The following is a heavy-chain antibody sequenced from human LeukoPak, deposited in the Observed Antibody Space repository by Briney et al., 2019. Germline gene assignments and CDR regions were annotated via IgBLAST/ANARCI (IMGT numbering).Heavy chain of an antibody. V-gene: IGHV4-39*01. J-gene: IGHJ4*02. CDR1: GGSIGSSSYY. CDR3: VRRSIASAGMMDY. CDR2: IYYTGST. D-gene: IGHD6-13*01. Sequence: SETLSLTCTVSGGSIGSSSYYWGWIRQPPGKGLEWIRNIYYTGSTYYNLSLKSRVTISVDTSKNQFSLKVSSVTAADTAVYYCVRRSIASAGMMDYWGQGTLVTVSS.